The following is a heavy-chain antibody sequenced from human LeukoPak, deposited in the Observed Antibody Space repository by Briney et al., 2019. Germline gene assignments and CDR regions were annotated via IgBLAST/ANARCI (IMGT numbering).Heavy chain of an antibody. CDR3: ARDRIKGGYGSGSSY. J-gene: IGHJ4*02. D-gene: IGHD3-10*01. CDR2: IIPILGIA. CDR1: GGTFSSYA. Sequence: GASVKVSCKASGGTFSSYAISWVRQAPGQGLEWMGRIIPILGIANYARKFQGRVTITADKSTSTAYMELSSLRSEDTAVYYCARDRIKGGYGSGSSYWGQGTLVTVSS. V-gene: IGHV1-69*04.